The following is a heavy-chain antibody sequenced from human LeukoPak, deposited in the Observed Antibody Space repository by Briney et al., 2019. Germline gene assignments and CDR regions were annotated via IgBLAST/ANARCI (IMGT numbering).Heavy chain of an antibody. CDR3: ARAGPTSYLVVAASVLDY. J-gene: IGHJ4*02. CDR2: IRYDGSNK. V-gene: IGHV3-30*02. Sequence: GGSLRLSCAASGFTFSSYGMHWVRQAPGKGLEWVAFIRYDGSNKYYADSVKGRFTISRDNSKNTLYLQMNSLRAEDTAVYYCARAGPTSYLVVAASVLDYWGQGTLVTVSS. D-gene: IGHD2-15*01. CDR1: GFTFSSYG.